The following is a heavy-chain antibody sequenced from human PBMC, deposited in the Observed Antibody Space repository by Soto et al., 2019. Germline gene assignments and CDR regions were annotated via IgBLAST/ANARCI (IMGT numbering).Heavy chain of an antibody. CDR1: GGSFSTYS. CDR2: INPIFRTT. D-gene: IGHD6-6*01. CDR3: ARSTPEYQMRSLSPFAS. J-gene: IGHJ5*01. Sequence: QEHLVQSGAEVKKPGSSVKVSCKASGGSFSTYSISWVRQAPGQGLEWMGGINPIFRTTNYAQKCQIRVTISEDRSNRTVYMELRSLRSQDTTVYYCARSTPEYQMRSLSPFASWGQETPITVSS. V-gene: IGHV1-69*06.